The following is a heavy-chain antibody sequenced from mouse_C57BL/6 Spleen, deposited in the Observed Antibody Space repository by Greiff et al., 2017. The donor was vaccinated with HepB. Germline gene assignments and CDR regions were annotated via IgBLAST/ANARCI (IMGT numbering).Heavy chain of an antibody. CDR1: GYSFTGYY. Sequence: EVQGVESGPELVKPGASVKISCKASGYSFTGYYMNWVKQSPEKSLEWIGEINPSTGGTTYNQKFKAKATLTVDKSSSTAYMQLKSLTSEDSAVYYCARLGYYGSSRYYYAMDYWGQGTSVTVSS. J-gene: IGHJ4*01. V-gene: IGHV1-42*01. CDR2: INPSTGGT. CDR3: ARLGYYGSSRYYYAMDY. D-gene: IGHD1-1*01.